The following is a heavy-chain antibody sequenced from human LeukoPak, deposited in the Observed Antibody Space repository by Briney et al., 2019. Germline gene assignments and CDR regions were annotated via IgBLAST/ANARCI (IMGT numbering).Heavy chain of an antibody. D-gene: IGHD3-10*01. CDR3: ARLAWYYYGSGSPYSLFDY. Sequence: SETLSLTCAVYSGSFSGYYWSWIRQPPGKGLEWIGEINHSGSTNYNPSLKSRVTISVDTSKNQFSLKLSSVTAADTAVYYCARLAWYYYGSGSPYSLFDYWGQGTLVTVSS. CDR2: INHSGST. CDR1: SGSFSGYY. V-gene: IGHV4-34*01. J-gene: IGHJ4*02.